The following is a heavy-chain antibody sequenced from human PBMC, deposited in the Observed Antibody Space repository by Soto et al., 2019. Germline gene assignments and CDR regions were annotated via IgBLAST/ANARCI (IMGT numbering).Heavy chain of an antibody. CDR3: TKEPAMIVVMG. V-gene: IGHV3-23*01. CDR1: GFTFSSYA. Sequence: GGSLRLSCAASGFTFSSYAMSWVRQAPGKGLEWVSAISGSGGSTYYADSVKGRFTISRDNPKNTLYLQMNSLRAEDTAVYYCTKEPAMIVVMGWGQGTVVTVSS. J-gene: IGHJ4*01. CDR2: ISGSGGST. D-gene: IGHD3-22*01.